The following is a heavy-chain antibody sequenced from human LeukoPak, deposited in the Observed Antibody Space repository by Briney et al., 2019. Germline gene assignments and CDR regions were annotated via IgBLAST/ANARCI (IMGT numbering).Heavy chain of an antibody. CDR2: IVPIFGTA. D-gene: IGHD3-22*01. CDR3: AKGESSGYYSHFDY. Sequence: ASVKVSCKASGGTFSSYAISWVRQAPGQGLEWMGGIVPIFGTANYAQKFQGRVTITADESTSTAYMELSSLRPEDTAVYYCAKGESSGYYSHFDYWGQGTLVTVSS. CDR1: GGTFSSYA. J-gene: IGHJ4*02. V-gene: IGHV1-69*13.